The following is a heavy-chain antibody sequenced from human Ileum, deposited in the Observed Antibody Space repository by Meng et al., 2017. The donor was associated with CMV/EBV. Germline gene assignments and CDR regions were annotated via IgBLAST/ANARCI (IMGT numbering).Heavy chain of an antibody. Sequence: GESLKISCAVSGFTFRNYPMHWVRQAPGKGLEWLAVISADGNKKYHADSVMGRFTISRDNSKNTLSLQMNGLRGEDTAVYYCAREDDYRNYFDHWGRGTQVTVSS. V-gene: IGHV3-30-3*01. D-gene: IGHD4-11*01. CDR3: AREDDYRNYFDH. CDR2: ISADGNKK. CDR1: GFTFRNYP. J-gene: IGHJ4*02.